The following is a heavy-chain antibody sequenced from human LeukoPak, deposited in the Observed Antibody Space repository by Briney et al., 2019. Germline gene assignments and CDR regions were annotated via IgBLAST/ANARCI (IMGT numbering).Heavy chain of an antibody. D-gene: IGHD5-18*01. Sequence: SETLSLTCTVSGGSISSYYWSWIRQPPGKGLEWIGYIYYSGSTNCNPSLKSRVTISVDTSKNQFSLELSSVTAADTAVYYCVKDGALLQISPTYFDFWGQGTLVTVSS. J-gene: IGHJ4*02. CDR2: IYYSGST. CDR3: VKDGALLQISPTYFDF. V-gene: IGHV4-59*01. CDR1: GGSISSYY.